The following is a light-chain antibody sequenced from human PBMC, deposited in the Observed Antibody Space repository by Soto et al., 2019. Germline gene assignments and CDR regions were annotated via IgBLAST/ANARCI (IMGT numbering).Light chain of an antibody. V-gene: IGKV3-20*01. Sequence: VLPQSPDTLSLSPGDRATLSCRASQSVRSTFLAWYQQKPGQAPRLLIYGASNRAAGIPERFGGSASGTEFPLSSSRLEPDDSAVYYCQQYHDSPMNTFGQGTKLQIK. CDR3: QQYHDSPMNT. CDR1: QSVRSTF. CDR2: GAS. J-gene: IGKJ2*01.